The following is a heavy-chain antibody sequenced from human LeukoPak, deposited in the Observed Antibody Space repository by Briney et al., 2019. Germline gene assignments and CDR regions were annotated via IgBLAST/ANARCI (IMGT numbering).Heavy chain of an antibody. CDR3: ARENWAPY. CDR1: GFTFTKYW. J-gene: IGHJ4*02. CDR2: IKQDGSER. Sequence: LGGSLRLSCAASGFTFTKYWMTWVRQAPGKGLEWVANIKQDGSERNYVDTVKGRFIISRDNAKNLLYLQMNSLRDEDTAVYYCARENWAPYWGQGTLVTVSS. D-gene: IGHD7-27*01. V-gene: IGHV3-7*01.